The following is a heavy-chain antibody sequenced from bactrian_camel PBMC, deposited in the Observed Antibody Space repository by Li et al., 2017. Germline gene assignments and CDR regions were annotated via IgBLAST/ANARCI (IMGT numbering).Heavy chain of an antibody. CDR3: ASGGFCSRAWGQSAFGY. D-gene: IGHD2*01. J-gene: IGHJ6*01. CDR1: GYTYSSYY. CDR2: IYSDGSNT. V-gene: IGHV3-2*01. Sequence: HVQLVESGGGSVQAGGSLRLSCAASGYTYSSYYMTWVRQAPGKGLEWVSSIYSDGSNTYYADSVKGRFTISRDNAKNTLYLQMNALKPEDTAMFYCASGGFCSRAWGQSAFGYWGQGTQVTVS.